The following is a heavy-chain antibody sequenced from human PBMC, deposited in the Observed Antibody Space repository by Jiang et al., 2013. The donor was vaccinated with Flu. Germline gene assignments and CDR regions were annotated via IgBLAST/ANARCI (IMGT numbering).Heavy chain of an antibody. D-gene: IGHD6-13*01. CDR2: ISGSGGST. Sequence: QLVESGGGLVQPGGSLRLSCAASGLTFSSYAMNWVRQAPGKGLEWVSAISGSGGSTYYRDSVKGRFTISRDNSKNTLYLQMNSLRAEDTAVYYCATGFSSSWVTYFDYWGQGTLVAVSS. V-gene: IGHV3-23*04. CDR1: GLTFSSYA. CDR3: ATGFSSSWVTYFDY. J-gene: IGHJ4*02.